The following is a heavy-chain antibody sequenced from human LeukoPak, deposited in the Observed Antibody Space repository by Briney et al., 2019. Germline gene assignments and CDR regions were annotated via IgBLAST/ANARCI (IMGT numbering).Heavy chain of an antibody. CDR1: GFTFSSFT. CDR2: ISTSSLYI. CDR3: VRAYHPGGWFDP. Sequence: GGSLRLSCAASGFTFSSFTMNWVRQAPGKGLEWVSSISTSSLYIYYADSVKGRFTISRDNARNSLYLQMNSLTAEDTAVHYCVRAYHPGGWFDPWGQGTLVTVSS. J-gene: IGHJ5*02. V-gene: IGHV3-21*01. D-gene: IGHD2-21*01.